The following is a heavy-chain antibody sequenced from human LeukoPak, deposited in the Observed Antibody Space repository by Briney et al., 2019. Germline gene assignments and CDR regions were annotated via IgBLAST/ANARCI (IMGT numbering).Heavy chain of an antibody. Sequence: SETLSLTCTVSGASISSSSYFWGWIRQPLGKGLEWIGNIFFSGSTYYNPSLNSRVTISVDTSKKQFSLKLSSVTAADTAVYFCARATTETSDTFDFWGQGTMVTVSS. CDR2: IFFSGST. J-gene: IGHJ3*01. CDR3: ARATTETSDTFDF. V-gene: IGHV4-39*07. CDR1: GASISSSSYF. D-gene: IGHD1-1*01.